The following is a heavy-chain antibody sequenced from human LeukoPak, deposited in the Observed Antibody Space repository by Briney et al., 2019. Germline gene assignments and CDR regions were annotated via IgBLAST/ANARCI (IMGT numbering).Heavy chain of an antibody. D-gene: IGHD5-12*01. CDR3: AREAATINWFDP. CDR1: GGSISSSGYY. Sequence: SETLSLTCTVSGGSISSSGYYWGWIRQPPGKGLEWIGDIYYSGNTNYNPSLKSRVTISVDTSKNQFSLKLSSVTAGDTAVYYCAREAATINWFDPWGPGTLVTASS. V-gene: IGHV4-61*08. CDR2: IYYSGNT. J-gene: IGHJ5*02.